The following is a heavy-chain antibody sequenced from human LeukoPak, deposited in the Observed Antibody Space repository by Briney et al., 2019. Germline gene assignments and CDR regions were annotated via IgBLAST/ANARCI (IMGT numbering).Heavy chain of an antibody. CDR1: GGSFSGYY. J-gene: IGHJ4*02. CDR2: IYTSGST. V-gene: IGHV4-4*07. Sequence: SETLSLTCAVYGGSFSGYYWSWIRQPAGKGLEWIGRIYTSGSTNYNPSLKSRVTISVDTSKNQFSLKLSSVTAADTAVYYCAREGSGWNLDYWGQGTLVTVSS. D-gene: IGHD6-19*01. CDR3: AREGSGWNLDY.